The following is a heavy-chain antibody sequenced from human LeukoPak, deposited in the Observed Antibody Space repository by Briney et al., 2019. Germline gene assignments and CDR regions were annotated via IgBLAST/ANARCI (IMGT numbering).Heavy chain of an antibody. CDR2: ISAYNGNT. CDR1: GYTFTSYG. CDR3: ARESPEGGYDWGLWFDP. D-gene: IGHD5-12*01. V-gene: IGHV1-18*01. Sequence: GASVKVSCKASGYTFTSYGISWVRQAPGQGLEWMGWISAYNGNTNYAQKLQGRVTMTTDTSTSTAYMELRSLRSDDTAVYYCARESPEGGYDWGLWFDPWGQGTLVTVSS. J-gene: IGHJ5*02.